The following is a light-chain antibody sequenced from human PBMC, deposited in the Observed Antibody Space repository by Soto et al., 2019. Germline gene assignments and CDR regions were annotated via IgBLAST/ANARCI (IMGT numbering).Light chain of an antibody. V-gene: IGKV3-11*01. CDR2: DTS. CDR1: QSVANS. J-gene: IGKJ1*01. Sequence: EIVLTQSPATMSLSPGDRATLSCRASQSVANSLAWYQQKPGQAPRLLIYDTSNRATGIPARFSGSGSGTDFSLTISSLEPEDFAVYFCPHVTFGPGTKVEI. CDR3: PHVT.